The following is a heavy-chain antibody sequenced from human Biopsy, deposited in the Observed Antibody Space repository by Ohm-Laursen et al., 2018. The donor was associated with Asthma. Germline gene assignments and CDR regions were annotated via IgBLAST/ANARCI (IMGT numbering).Heavy chain of an antibody. J-gene: IGHJ5*02. D-gene: IGHD2-2*01. CDR1: GGSFSGYY. V-gene: IGHV4-34*01. Sequence: TLSLTCAVYGGSFSGYYWSWIRQPPGRGLEWIGEINHSGSTNYNPSLKSRVTISVDTSKNQFSLKLCSVTAADTAVYYCARAGQCSSTSCYNPGWFDPWGQGTLVTVSS. CDR2: INHSGST. CDR3: ARAGQCSSTSCYNPGWFDP.